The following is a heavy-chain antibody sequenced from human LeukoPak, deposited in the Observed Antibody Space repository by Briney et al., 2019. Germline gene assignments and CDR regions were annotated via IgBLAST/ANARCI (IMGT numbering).Heavy chain of an antibody. D-gene: IGHD4-17*01. V-gene: IGHV4-4*02. CDR2: IYYSDNI. CDR3: ARVPTVTFFDY. J-gene: IGHJ4*02. CDR1: GGSISSSNW. Sequence: SETLSLTCAVSGGSISSSNWWSWVRQPPGKGLEWIGSIYYSDNIYYNPSLKSRVTISVDTSKNQFSLKLSSVTAADTAVYYCARVPTVTFFDYWGQGTLVTVSS.